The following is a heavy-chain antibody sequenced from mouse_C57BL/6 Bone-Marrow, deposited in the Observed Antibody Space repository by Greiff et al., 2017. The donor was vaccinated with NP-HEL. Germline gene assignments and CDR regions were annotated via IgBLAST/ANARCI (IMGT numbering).Heavy chain of an antibody. CDR2: IYPGSGNT. V-gene: IGHV1-76*01. Sequence: VKLMESGAELVRPGASVKLSCKASGYTFTDYYINWVKQRPGQGLEWIARIYPGSGNTYYNEKFKGKATLTAEKSSSTAYMQLSSLTSEDSAVYFCARFTTVVGYYAMDYWGQGTSVTVSS. D-gene: IGHD1-1*01. J-gene: IGHJ4*01. CDR1: GYTFTDYY. CDR3: ARFTTVVGYYAMDY.